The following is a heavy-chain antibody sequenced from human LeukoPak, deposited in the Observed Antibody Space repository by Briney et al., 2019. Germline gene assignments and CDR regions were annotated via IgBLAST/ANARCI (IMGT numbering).Heavy chain of an antibody. Sequence: SETLSLTCTVSGGSISSYYWSWIRQPPGKGLEWIGYIYYSGSTNYNPSLKSRVTISVDTSKNQFSLKLSSVTAADTAVYYCARSEVSSTMDWFDPWGQGTLVTVSS. D-gene: IGHD5/OR15-5a*01. V-gene: IGHV4-59*01. J-gene: IGHJ5*02. CDR3: ARSEVSSTMDWFDP. CDR1: GGSISSYY. CDR2: IYYSGST.